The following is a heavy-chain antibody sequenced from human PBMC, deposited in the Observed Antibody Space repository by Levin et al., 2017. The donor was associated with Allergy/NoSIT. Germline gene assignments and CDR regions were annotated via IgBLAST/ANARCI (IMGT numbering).Heavy chain of an antibody. D-gene: IGHD6-19*01. Sequence: GESLKISCAASGFTFSSYGMHWVRQAPGKGLEWVAVISYDGRKKFYADSVKGRFTISRDNSKHTLDLQMNSLRAEDTAVYYCAKDVYGSGWYPLGNDAFEMWGQGTKVSVSS. CDR1: GFTFSSYG. CDR3: AKDVYGSGWYPLGNDAFEM. V-gene: IGHV3-30*18. J-gene: IGHJ3*02. CDR2: ISYDGRKK.